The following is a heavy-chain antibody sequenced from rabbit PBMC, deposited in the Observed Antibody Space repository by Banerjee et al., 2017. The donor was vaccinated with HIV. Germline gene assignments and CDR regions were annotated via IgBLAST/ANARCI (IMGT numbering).Heavy chain of an antibody. Sequence: QSLEESGGDLVKPEGSLTLTCTASGFSFSSSYYMCWVRQAPGKGLEWIGCIYTGSSSAYYASWAKGRFTISKTSSTTVTLQMTSLTVADTATYFCASGDAGSSYRYNLWGQGTLVTVS. D-gene: IGHD8-1*01. CDR3: ASGDAGSSYRYNL. CDR2: IYTGSSSA. J-gene: IGHJ4*01. CDR1: GFSFSSSYY. V-gene: IGHV1S40*01.